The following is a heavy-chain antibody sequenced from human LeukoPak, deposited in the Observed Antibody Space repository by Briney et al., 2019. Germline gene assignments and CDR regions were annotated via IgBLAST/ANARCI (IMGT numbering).Heavy chain of an antibody. J-gene: IGHJ3*02. CDR2: INWNGGST. D-gene: IGHD3-16*01. CDR3: ARDWGLGALGLHDAFDI. Sequence: GGSLRLSCAASGFTFDDYGMSWVRQAPGKGLEWVSGINWNGGSTGYADSVKGRFTISRDNAKNSLYLQMNSLRAEDTALYYCARDWGLGALGLHDAFDIWGQGTMVTVSS. V-gene: IGHV3-20*04. CDR1: GFTFDDYG.